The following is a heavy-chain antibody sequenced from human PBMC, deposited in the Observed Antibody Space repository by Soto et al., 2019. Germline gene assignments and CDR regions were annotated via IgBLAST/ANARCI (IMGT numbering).Heavy chain of an antibody. V-gene: IGHV4-39*01. CDR1: GGSISSSSYY. Sequence: PSETLSLTCTVSGGSISSSSYYWGWIRQPPGKGLEWIGSIYYSGSTYYNPSLKSRVTISVDTSKNQFSLKLSSVTAADTAVYYCARQAKTYYDILTGPKEFDPWGQGTLVTVSS. D-gene: IGHD3-9*01. J-gene: IGHJ5*02. CDR2: IYYSGST. CDR3: ARQAKTYYDILTGPKEFDP.